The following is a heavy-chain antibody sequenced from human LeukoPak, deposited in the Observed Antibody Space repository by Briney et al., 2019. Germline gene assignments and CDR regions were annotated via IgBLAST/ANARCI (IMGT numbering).Heavy chain of an antibody. V-gene: IGHV3-48*03. D-gene: IGHD1-26*01. CDR1: GFTFSSYE. Sequence: GGSLRLSCAASGFTFSSYEMNWVRQAPGKGLEWVSYIRSSGSTIYYADSVKGRFTISRDNAKNSLYLQMNSLRAEDTAVYYCARGSWAFDIWGQGTVVTVSS. J-gene: IGHJ3*02. CDR2: IRSSGSTI. CDR3: ARGSWAFDI.